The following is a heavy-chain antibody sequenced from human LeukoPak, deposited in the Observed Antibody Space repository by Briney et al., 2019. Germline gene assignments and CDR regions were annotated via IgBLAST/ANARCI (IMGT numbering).Heavy chain of an antibody. Sequence: GASVKVSCKVSGYTLTELSMHWVRQAPGQGLEWMGWINPNSGGTNYAQKFQGRVTMTRDTSISTAYMELSRLRSDDTAVYYCARYRIAVDNWFDPWGQGTLVTVSS. CDR3: ARYRIAVDNWFDP. J-gene: IGHJ5*02. CDR2: INPNSGGT. CDR1: GYTLTELS. V-gene: IGHV1-2*02. D-gene: IGHD6-19*01.